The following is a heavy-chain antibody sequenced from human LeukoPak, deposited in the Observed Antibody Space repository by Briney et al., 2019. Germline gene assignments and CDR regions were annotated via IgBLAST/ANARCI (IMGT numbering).Heavy chain of an antibody. CDR1: GFTFSDYG. J-gene: IGHJ4*02. V-gene: IGHV3-21*01. Sequence: PGGSLRLSCVASGFTFSDYGMHRVRQAPGKGLEWVSSISSSSSYIYYADSVKGRFTISRDNAKNSLYLQMNSLRAEDTAVYYCARISVVPAAGFDYWGQGTLVTVSS. D-gene: IGHD2-2*01. CDR3: ARISVVPAAGFDY. CDR2: ISSSSSYI.